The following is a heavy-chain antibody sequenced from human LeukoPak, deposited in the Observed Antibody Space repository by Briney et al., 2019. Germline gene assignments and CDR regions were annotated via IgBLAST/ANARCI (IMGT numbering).Heavy chain of an antibody. J-gene: IGHJ3*02. V-gene: IGHV3-73*01. D-gene: IGHD5-18*01. CDR2: IRSKANSYAT. CDR3: TRRSGYSYGAAFDI. Sequence: GGSLRLSCAASGFTFSGSAMHWARQASGKGLEWVGRIRSKANSYATAQAASVKGRFTISRDDSKNTAYLQMNSLKTEDTAVYYCTRRSGYSYGAAFDIWGQGTMVTVSS. CDR1: GFTFSGSA.